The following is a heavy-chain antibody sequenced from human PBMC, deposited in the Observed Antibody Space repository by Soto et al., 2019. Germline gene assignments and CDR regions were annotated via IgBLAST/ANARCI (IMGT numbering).Heavy chain of an antibody. CDR3: ARDSKNRQDGMDV. CDR2: ISVIGDYT. J-gene: IGHJ6*02. CDR1: GFTFSSYS. V-gene: IGHV3-21*01. Sequence: NPGGSLRLSCEGSGFTFSSYSINWVRQAPGKGLEWVSSISVIGDYTFYADSVKGRFTISRDNAKNSLFLQMDSLRAEDTAVYFCARDSKNRQDGMDVWGQGTTVTV. D-gene: IGHD4-4*01.